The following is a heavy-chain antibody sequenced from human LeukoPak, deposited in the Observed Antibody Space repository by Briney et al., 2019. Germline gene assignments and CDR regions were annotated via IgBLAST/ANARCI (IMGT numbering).Heavy chain of an antibody. V-gene: IGHV4-34*01. CDR1: GGSFSGHY. D-gene: IGHD3-10*01. Sequence: SETLSLACAVYGGSFSGHYCGWVRQPPGKGLGWDGEIHHSGSTYYNPSLKSRVPISVDTSKNQFSVKLSSVTAADTAVYYCAKDLKRITMVRGIGDYGGQRTGVTVST. CDR2: IHHSGST. CDR3: AKDLKRITMVRGIGDY. J-gene: IGHJ4*02.